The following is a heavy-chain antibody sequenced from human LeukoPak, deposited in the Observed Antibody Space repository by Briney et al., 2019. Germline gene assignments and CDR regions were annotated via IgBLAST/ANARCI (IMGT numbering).Heavy chain of an antibody. J-gene: IGHJ3*02. CDR3: ARAGRVVPAAKNAFDI. D-gene: IGHD2-2*01. CDR2: ISSSSSYI. CDR1: GFTFSSYS. Sequence: GGSLRLSCAASGFTFSSYSMNWVRQAPGKGLEWVSSISSSSSYIYYADSVKGRFTISRVNAKNSLYLQMNSLRAEDTAVYYCARAGRVVPAAKNAFDIWGQGTMVTVSS. V-gene: IGHV3-21*01.